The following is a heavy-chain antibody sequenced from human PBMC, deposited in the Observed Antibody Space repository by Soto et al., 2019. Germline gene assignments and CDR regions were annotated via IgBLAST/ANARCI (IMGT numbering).Heavy chain of an antibody. Sequence: GESLKISCKGSGYSFTSYWIGWVRQMPGKGLEWMGIIYPGDSDTRYSPSFQGQVTISADKSISTAYLQWSSLKASDTAMCYCARHAPPPRIMIVADYGMDVWGQGTTVTVSS. CDR2: IYPGDSDT. D-gene: IGHD3-22*01. J-gene: IGHJ6*02. CDR3: ARHAPPPRIMIVADYGMDV. V-gene: IGHV5-51*01. CDR1: GYSFTSYW.